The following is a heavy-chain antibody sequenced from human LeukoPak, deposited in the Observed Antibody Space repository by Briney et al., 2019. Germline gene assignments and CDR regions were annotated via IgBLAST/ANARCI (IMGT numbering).Heavy chain of an antibody. CDR3: ARVPLRFLEPFDY. CDR2: INHSGTT. V-gene: IGHV4-34*01. D-gene: IGHD3-3*01. CDR1: GGSFNDYY. Sequence: SETLSLTCAVYGGSFNDYYWGWIRQPPGKGLEWIGEINHSGTTNYNPSLYSRVTMSLDTSKNQVSLRLNSVTAADTAVYYCARVPLRFLEPFDYWGQGTLVTVSS. J-gene: IGHJ4*02.